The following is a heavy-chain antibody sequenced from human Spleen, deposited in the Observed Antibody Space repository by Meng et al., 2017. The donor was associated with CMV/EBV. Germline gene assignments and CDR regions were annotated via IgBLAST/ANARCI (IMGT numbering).Heavy chain of an antibody. CDR2: ISSSSSYI. CDR3: ARDRGGNSPFDY. CDR1: GFTFSSYS. D-gene: IGHD4-23*01. J-gene: IGHJ4*02. V-gene: IGHV3-21*01. Sequence: SCAASGFTFSSYSMNWVRQAPGKGLEWVSSISSSSSYIYYADSVKGRFTISRDNAKNSLYLQMNSLRAEDTAVYYCARDRGGNSPFDYWGQGTLVTVSS.